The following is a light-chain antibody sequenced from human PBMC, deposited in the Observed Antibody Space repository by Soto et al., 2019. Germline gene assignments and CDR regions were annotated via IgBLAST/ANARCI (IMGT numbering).Light chain of an antibody. CDR3: QQRNNWPRIT. Sequence: EIVLTQFPATLSLFPGETATLSCRASQTVGTYLAWYQQKPGQAPRLLISDASNRATGVPTRFSGSGSGTDFTLTMSSLEPEDFAVYFCQQRNNWPRITFGQGTRLEIK. CDR1: QTVGTY. J-gene: IGKJ5*01. V-gene: IGKV3-11*01. CDR2: DAS.